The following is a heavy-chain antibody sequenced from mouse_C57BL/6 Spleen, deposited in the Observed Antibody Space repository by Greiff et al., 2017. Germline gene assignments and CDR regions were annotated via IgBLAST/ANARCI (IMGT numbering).Heavy chain of an antibody. Sequence: QVQLQQPGAELVRPGSSVKLSCKASGYTFTSYWMDWVKQRPGQGLEWIGNIYPSDSETHYNQKFKDKATLTVDKSSSTAYMQLSSLTSEDSAVYYCASLLVYYGNYSWFAYWGQGTLVTVSA. CDR1: GYTFTSYW. V-gene: IGHV1-61*01. J-gene: IGHJ3*01. CDR3: ASLLVYYGNYSWFAY. CDR2: IYPSDSET. D-gene: IGHD2-1*01.